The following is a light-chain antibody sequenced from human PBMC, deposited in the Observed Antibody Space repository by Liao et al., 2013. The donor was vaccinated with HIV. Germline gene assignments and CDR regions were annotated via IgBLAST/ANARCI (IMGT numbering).Light chain of an antibody. CDR2: QDN. V-gene: IGLV3-1*01. J-gene: IGLJ3*02. CDR3: QAWDNSIAV. Sequence: SYELTQSPSVSVSPGQTASIPCSGEKLRQKFVNWYQQKAGQSPILVIFQDNQRPSGIPERYSGSNSGDTATLTISGTQTVDEADYFCQAWDNSIAVFGGGTRVTVL. CDR1: KLRQKF.